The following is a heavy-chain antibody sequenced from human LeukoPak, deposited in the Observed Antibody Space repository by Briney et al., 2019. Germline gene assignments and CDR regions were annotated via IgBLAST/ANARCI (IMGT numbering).Heavy chain of an antibody. CDR1: GGTFSSYS. V-gene: IGHV1-69*05. J-gene: IGHJ6*03. Sequence: ASVKVSCKGSGGTFSSYSINWVRQAPGQGLEWMGGIIPAFGTAHYAQKFQGRVTFTTDESTTTAYMELRSLRSEDTAVYSCASEGNYDSSGYSRYNYYYMDVWGKGTAVTVSS. CDR2: IIPAFGTA. D-gene: IGHD3-22*01. CDR3: ASEGNYDSSGYSRYNYYYMDV.